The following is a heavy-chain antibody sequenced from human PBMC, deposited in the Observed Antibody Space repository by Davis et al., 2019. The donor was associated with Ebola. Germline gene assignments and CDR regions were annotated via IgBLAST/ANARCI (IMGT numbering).Heavy chain of an antibody. CDR2: IYYSGST. D-gene: IGHD2-15*01. CDR1: GGSVSSGSYY. V-gene: IGHV4-61*01. CDR3: ARDTRAGVLLYYYYGMDV. J-gene: IGHJ6*02. Sequence: MPSETLSLTCTVSGGSVSSGSYYWSWIRQPPGKGLEWIGYIYYSGSTYYNPSLKSRVTISGDTSKNQFSLQLNSVTPEDTAVYYCARDTRAGVLLYYYYGMDVWGQGTTVTVSS.